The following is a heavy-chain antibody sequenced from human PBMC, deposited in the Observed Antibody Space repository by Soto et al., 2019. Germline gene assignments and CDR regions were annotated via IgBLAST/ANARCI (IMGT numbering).Heavy chain of an antibody. CDR1: GGSIGSSSYY. D-gene: IGHD6-13*01. Sequence: PSETLSLTCTVSGGSIGSSSYYWGGILHPPGKGLEWIGSIYYSGSTYYNPSLKSRVTISVDTSKNQFSLKLSSVTAADTAVYYCARDAGSSSGSGAFDIWGHGTMVTVSS. J-gene: IGHJ3*02. V-gene: IGHV4-39*07. CDR3: ARDAGSSSGSGAFDI. CDR2: IYYSGST.